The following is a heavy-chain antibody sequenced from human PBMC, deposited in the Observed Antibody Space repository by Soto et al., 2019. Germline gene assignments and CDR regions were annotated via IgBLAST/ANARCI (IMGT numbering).Heavy chain of an antibody. J-gene: IGHJ5*02. CDR1: GGTFSSYA. D-gene: IGHD2-21*02. CDR3: ARAIVVVTATLFDP. V-gene: IGHV1-69*13. CDR2: IIPIFGTA. Sequence: GASVKVSCKASGGTFSSYAISWVRQAPGQGLEWMGGIIPIFGTANYAQKFQGRVTITADESTSTAYMELSSLRSDDTAVYYCARAIVVVTATLFDPWGQGTLVTVSS.